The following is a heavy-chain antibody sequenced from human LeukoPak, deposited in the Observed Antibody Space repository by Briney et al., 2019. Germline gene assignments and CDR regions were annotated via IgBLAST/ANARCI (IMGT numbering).Heavy chain of an antibody. CDR1: GGSFSVYY. Sequence: SETLSLTCAVYGGSFSVYYWSWIRQPPGKGLEWIGEINHSGSTNYNPSLKSRVTISVDTSKNQFSLKLSSVTAADTAVYYCARGWAALTNDAFDIWGQGTMVTVSS. V-gene: IGHV4-34*01. D-gene: IGHD1-14*01. CDR2: INHSGST. J-gene: IGHJ3*02. CDR3: ARGWAALTNDAFDI.